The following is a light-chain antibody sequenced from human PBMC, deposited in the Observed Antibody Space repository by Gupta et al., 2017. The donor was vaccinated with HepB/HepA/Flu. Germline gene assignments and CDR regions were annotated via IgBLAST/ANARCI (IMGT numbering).Light chain of an antibody. Sequence: SSVLTQPPSLSVAPGNTATITRGGDNMRRKSVHWYQKKPGQAPGLGVSVNTDRPSAIPERSACSSSVKHTTPTLTMVESRDEADDVCQVCAIATAQAVFGGGTKLPVL. CDR2: VNT. CDR3: QVCAIATAQAV. V-gene: IGLV3-21*03. J-gene: IGLJ3*02. CDR1: NMRRKS.